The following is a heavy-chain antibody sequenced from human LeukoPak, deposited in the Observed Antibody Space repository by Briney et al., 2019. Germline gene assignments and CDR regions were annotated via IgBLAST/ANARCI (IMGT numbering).Heavy chain of an antibody. CDR2: INHSGST. V-gene: IGHV4-34*01. CDR3: ARVGRGTY. J-gene: IGHJ4*02. Sequence: SETLSLTCAVYGGSFSGYYWSWIRQPPGKGLEWMGEINHSGSTNYNPSLKSRVTISVDTSKNQFSLKLSSVTAADTAVYYCARVGRGTYWGQGTLVTVSS. D-gene: IGHD1-26*01. CDR1: GGSFSGYY.